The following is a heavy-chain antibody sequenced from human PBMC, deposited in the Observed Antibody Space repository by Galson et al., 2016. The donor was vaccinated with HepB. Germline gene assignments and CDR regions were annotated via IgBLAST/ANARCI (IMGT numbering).Heavy chain of an antibody. Sequence: PALVKPTQTLTLTCTFSGFSLSTSGLGVGWIRQPTGKALEWLTLIFWDDDKRFSPSLKTRLTITKDTSRNQVVLTMTNMYPVETPTYYCAHTNARYSAAFYYFDHWGQGALVTVSS. CDR3: AHTNARYSAAFYYFDH. J-gene: IGHJ4*02. CDR1: GFSLSTSGLG. V-gene: IGHV2-5*02. CDR2: IFWDDDK. D-gene: IGHD4/OR15-4a*01.